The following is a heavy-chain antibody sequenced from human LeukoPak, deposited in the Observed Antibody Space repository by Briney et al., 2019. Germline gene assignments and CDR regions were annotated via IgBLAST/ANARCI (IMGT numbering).Heavy chain of an antibody. CDR1: GFTFRHYA. CDR3: VRARAGGLDY. V-gene: IGHV3-30*04. J-gene: IGHJ4*02. Sequence: PERSLRLSCAASGFTFRHYAVHWVRQAPGRGLEWVAVLSFDGAHKYYAESVKGRFTISKDNSNNTLILQMDSLRLEDTALYYCVRARAGGLDYWGQGTLVTVSS. D-gene: IGHD3-16*01. CDR2: LSFDGAHK.